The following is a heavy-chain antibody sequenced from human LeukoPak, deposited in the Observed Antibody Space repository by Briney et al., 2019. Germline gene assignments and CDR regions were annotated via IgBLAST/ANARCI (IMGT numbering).Heavy chain of an antibody. Sequence: PERSLRLSCEASGFTFSTYAMHWVRQAPGKGLEWVAIISYEQDTKYYADSVKGRFIISRDNSKNTVYLQMNSLRAEDTAMYYCARNQYYDTYGYYWGYLDFWGQGALVTVSS. CDR1: GFTFSTYA. V-gene: IGHV3-30*04. D-gene: IGHD3-3*01. CDR3: ARNQYYDTYGYYWGYLDF. J-gene: IGHJ4*02. CDR2: ISYEQDTK.